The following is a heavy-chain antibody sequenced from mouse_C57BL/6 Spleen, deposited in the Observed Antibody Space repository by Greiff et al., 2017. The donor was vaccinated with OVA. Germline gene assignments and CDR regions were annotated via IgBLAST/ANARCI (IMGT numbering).Heavy chain of an antibody. CDR2: ISNGGGST. CDR3: ARQGEGFDY. CDR1: GFTFSDYY. V-gene: IGHV5-12*01. J-gene: IGHJ2*01. Sequence: EVQGVESGGGLVQPGGSLKLSCAASGFTFSDYYMYWVRQTPEKRLEWVAYISNGGGSTYYPDTVKGRFTISRDNAKNTLYLQMSRLKSEDTAMYYCARQGEGFDYWGQGTTLTVSS.